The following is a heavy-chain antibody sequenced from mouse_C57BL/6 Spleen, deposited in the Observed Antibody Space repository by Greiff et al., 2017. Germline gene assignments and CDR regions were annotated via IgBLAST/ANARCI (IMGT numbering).Heavy chain of an antibody. CDR2: INPSSGYT. CDR3: AKEGDGYLLDY. D-gene: IGHD2-3*01. Sequence: QVHVKQSGAELARPGASVKMSCKASGYTFTSYTMHWVKQRPGQGLEWIGYINPSSGYTKYNQKFKDKATLTADKSSSTAYMQLSSLTSEDSAVYYCAKEGDGYLLDYWGQGTTLTVSS. J-gene: IGHJ2*01. V-gene: IGHV1-4*01. CDR1: GYTFTSYT.